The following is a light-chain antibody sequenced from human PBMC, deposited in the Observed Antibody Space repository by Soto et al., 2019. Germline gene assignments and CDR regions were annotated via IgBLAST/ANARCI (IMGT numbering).Light chain of an antibody. CDR3: QQYNNWPPWT. Sequence: EIRRTQSPATLSGSPGEKGTLSCRANESVRSNLTWYQQKPGQAPRALIYGASTRATGIPARFSGSGSGTEFTRTISSLQSEDFAVYYCQQYNNWPPWTFGQGTKVEIK. J-gene: IGKJ1*01. CDR1: ESVRSN. CDR2: GAS. V-gene: IGKV3-15*01.